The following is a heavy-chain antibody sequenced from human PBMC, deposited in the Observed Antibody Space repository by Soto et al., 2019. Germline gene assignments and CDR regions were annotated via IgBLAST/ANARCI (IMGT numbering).Heavy chain of an antibody. V-gene: IGHV1-69*01. CDR3: ARVPSSIVATGVYFDY. CDR2: IIPISGTA. Sequence: QVQLVQSGAEVKKPGSSVKVSCKASGGTFSSYAISWVRQAPGHGLEWMGGIIPISGTAHYAQKFQGRVTITADESTSTAYMELSSLRSEDTAVYYCARVPSSIVATGVYFDYWGQGTLVTVSS. D-gene: IGHD3-22*01. J-gene: IGHJ4*02. CDR1: GGTFSSYA.